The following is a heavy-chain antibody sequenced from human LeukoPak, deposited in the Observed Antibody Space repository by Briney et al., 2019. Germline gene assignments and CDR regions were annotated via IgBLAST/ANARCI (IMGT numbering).Heavy chain of an antibody. CDR1: GYTFTSYG. V-gene: IGHV1-18*01. CDR3: ARDDFWSGYSYPPLNY. Sequence: ASVKVSCKASGYTFTSYGIGWVRQAPGQGLEWMGWISAYNGNTNYAQKLQGRVTMTTDTSTSTAYMELRSLRSDDTAVYYCARDDFWSGYSYPPLNYWGQGTLVTVSS. CDR2: ISAYNGNT. D-gene: IGHD3-3*01. J-gene: IGHJ4*02.